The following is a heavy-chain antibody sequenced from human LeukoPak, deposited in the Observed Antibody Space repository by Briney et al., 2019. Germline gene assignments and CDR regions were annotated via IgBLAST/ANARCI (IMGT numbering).Heavy chain of an antibody. V-gene: IGHV1-2*02. J-gene: IGHJ4*02. Sequence: GSSVKVSSKPSAYTFSAHYIHCLRHAPGEWLEWMGWSNVNSSDTNHAPHFQGRVTLTRDMYSNKAYMEVTKLTLEDTAVFYCARDCGLDFWGQGTLVTVSS. D-gene: IGHD2-21*01. CDR2: SNVNSSDT. CDR1: AYTFSAHY. CDR3: ARDCGLDF.